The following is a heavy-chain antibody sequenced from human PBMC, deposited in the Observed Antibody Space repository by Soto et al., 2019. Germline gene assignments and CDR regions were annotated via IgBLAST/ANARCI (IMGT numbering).Heavy chain of an antibody. J-gene: IGHJ4*02. V-gene: IGHV3-21*01. CDR3: ARDLAKYCSGGSCSPY. Sequence: EVQLVESGGGLVKPGGSLRLSCAASGFTLSNYCMNWVRQAPGKGLEWVSSISSSSSYIYYADSVKGRFTISRDNAKNSLYLQMNSLRAEDTAVYYCARDLAKYCSGGSCSPYWGQGTLVTVSS. D-gene: IGHD2-15*01. CDR2: ISSSSSYI. CDR1: GFTLSNYC.